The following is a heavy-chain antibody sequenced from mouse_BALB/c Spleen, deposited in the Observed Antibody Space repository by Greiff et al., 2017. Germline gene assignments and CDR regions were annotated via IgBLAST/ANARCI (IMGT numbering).Heavy chain of an antibody. CDR2: IRNKANGYTT. CDR3: AREGNYSS. Sequence: EVKVVESGGGLVQPGGSLRISCATSGFTFTDYYMSWVRQPPGKALEWLGFIRNKANGYTTEYSASVKGRFTISRDNYQSILYLQMNTLRAEDSATYYCAREGNYSSWGQGTSVTVSS. D-gene: IGHD2-1*01. V-gene: IGHV7-3*02. J-gene: IGHJ4*01. CDR1: GFTFTDYY.